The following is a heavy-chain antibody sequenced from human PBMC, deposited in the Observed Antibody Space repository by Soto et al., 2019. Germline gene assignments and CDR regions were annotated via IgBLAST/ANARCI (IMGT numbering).Heavy chain of an antibody. D-gene: IGHD3-22*01. Sequence: EVQLVESGGGLVQPGGSLRLSCAAFGFKFSSSSMNWVRQAPGRGLEWVAYISDSGSNTLYADSVKGRFTVSRDTAKNSLSLQMSGVRDEDRAVYYCARYYYDSSGYDGMDVWGQGTTVTVSS. V-gene: IGHV3-48*02. CDR2: ISDSGSNT. J-gene: IGHJ6*02. CDR3: ARYYYDSSGYDGMDV. CDR1: GFKFSSSS.